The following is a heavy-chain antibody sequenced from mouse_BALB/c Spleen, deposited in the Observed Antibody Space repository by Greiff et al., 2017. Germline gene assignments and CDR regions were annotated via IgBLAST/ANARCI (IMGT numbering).Heavy chain of an antibody. J-gene: IGHJ2*01. CDR1: GYTFTDYN. Sequence: VQLQQSGPELVKPGASVKIPCKASGYTFTDYNMDWVKQSHGKSLEWIGDINPNNGGTIYNQKFKGKATLTVDKSSSTAYMELRSLTSEDTAVYYCARGDYGSSPYYWGQGTTLTVSS. V-gene: IGHV1-18*01. D-gene: IGHD1-1*01. CDR2: INPNNGGT. CDR3: ARGDYGSSPYY.